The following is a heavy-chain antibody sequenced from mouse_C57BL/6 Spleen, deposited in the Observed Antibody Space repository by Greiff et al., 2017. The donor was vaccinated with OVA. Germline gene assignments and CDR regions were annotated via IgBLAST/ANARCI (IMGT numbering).Heavy chain of an antibody. CDR2: INPGSGGT. V-gene: IGHV1-54*01. J-gene: IGHJ3*01. CDR3: ARQTGYGAWFAY. Sequence: VQGVESGAELVRPGTSVKVSCKASGYAFTNYLIEWVKQRPGQGLEWIGVINPGSGGTNYNEKFKGKATLTADKSSSTAYMQLSSLTSEDSAVYFCARQTGYGAWFAYWGQGTLVTVSA. D-gene: IGHD3-2*02. CDR1: GYAFTNYL.